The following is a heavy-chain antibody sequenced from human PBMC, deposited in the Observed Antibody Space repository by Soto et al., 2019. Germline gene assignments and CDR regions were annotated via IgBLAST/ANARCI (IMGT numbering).Heavy chain of an antibody. CDR3: ARQGEGFYQRQIDF. J-gene: IGHJ4*02. CDR1: GFTFTSYW. Sequence: GESLKISCKGSGFTFTSYWIAGVRQMPGKVPEWMGVVFPGDSDTRYSPSFQGQVIISADKSTRTAYLQWSSLKASDSAIYYCARQGEGFYQRQIDFWGQGTLVKVSS. V-gene: IGHV5-51*01. D-gene: IGHD3-10*01. CDR2: VFPGDSDT.